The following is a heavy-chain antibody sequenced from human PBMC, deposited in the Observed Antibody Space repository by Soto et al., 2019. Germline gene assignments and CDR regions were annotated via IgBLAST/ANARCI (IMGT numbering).Heavy chain of an antibody. Sequence: VGSLRLSCAASGFTFSSYGMHWVRQAPGEGLEWVAVIWYDGSNKYYADSVKGRFTISRDNSKNTLYLQMNSLRAEDTAVYYCSFYYDSSGYLNDAFDIWGQGTMVTVSS. J-gene: IGHJ3*02. D-gene: IGHD3-22*01. V-gene: IGHV3-33*01. CDR2: IWYDGSNK. CDR1: GFTFSSYG. CDR3: SFYYDSSGYLNDAFDI.